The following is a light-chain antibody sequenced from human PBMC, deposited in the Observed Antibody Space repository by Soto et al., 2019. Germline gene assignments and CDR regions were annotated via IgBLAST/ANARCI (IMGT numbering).Light chain of an antibody. CDR3: SSYTSSSTSV. V-gene: IGLV2-14*01. CDR1: SSDVGGYNY. Sequence: QSALTQPASVSGSPGQSITISCTGTSSDVGGYNYVSWYQQYPGKAPKLMIYDVSNRPSGVSNRFSGSKSGNTASLIISGLQAEDEADYYCSSYTSSSTSVFGTGTKLTVL. CDR2: DVS. J-gene: IGLJ1*01.